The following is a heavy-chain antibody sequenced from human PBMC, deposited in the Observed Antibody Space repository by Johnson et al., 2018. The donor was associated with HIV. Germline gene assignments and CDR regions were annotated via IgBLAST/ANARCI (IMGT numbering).Heavy chain of an antibody. Sequence: VQLVESGGGLVKPGGSLRLSCAASGFTVSINYMSWVRQAPGKGLEWVSAISGSGGSTYYADSVKGRFTISRDNSKNTLYLQMNSLRAEDTAVYYCARPRPGIAARPIPGLGLRWAMWG. CDR1: GFTVSINY. V-gene: IGHV3-66*02. CDR3: ARPRPGIAARPIPGLGLRWAM. J-gene: IGHJ1*01. D-gene: IGHD6-6*01. CDR2: ISGSGGST.